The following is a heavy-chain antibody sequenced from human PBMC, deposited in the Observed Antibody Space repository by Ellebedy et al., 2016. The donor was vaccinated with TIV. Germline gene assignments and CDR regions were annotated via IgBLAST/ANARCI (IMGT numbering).Heavy chain of an antibody. Sequence: GESLKISCAASGFTFSTYWMHWVRPAPGKGLVWVSRINGDESITNHADSVKGRFTISSDNAKNTLYLQMNSLRAEDTALYYCAMTNGWQYFQRWGQGTLVTVSS. D-gene: IGHD6-19*01. V-gene: IGHV3-74*01. J-gene: IGHJ1*01. CDR3: AMTNGWQYFQR. CDR1: GFTFSTYW. CDR2: INGDESIT.